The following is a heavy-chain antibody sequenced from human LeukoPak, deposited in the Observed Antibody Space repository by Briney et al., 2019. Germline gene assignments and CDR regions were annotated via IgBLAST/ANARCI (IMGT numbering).Heavy chain of an antibody. CDR1: GGSISSYY. V-gene: IGHV4-59*12. CDR2: IYYSGST. J-gene: IGHJ4*02. D-gene: IGHD4-17*01. CDR3: ASREIYGDWYFDY. Sequence: PSETLSLTCTVSGGSISSYYWSWIRQPPGKGLEWIGYIYYSGSTNYNPSLKSRVTISVDTSKNQFSLKLSSVTAADTAVYYCASREIYGDWYFDYWGQGTLVTVSS.